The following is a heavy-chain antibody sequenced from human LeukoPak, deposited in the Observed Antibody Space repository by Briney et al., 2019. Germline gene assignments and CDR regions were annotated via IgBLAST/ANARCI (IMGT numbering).Heavy chain of an antibody. V-gene: IGHV5-51*01. J-gene: IGHJ4*02. CDR3: ARPPYYYGSGSSDFDY. CDR1: GYSFTSYW. Sequence: GESLKISCKGSGYSFTSYWIGWVRQMPGKGLEWMGIIYPGDSDTRYSPSFQGRVTISADKSISTAYLQWSSLKASDTAMYYCARPPYYYGSGSSDFDYWGQGTLVTVSS. D-gene: IGHD3-10*01. CDR2: IYPGDSDT.